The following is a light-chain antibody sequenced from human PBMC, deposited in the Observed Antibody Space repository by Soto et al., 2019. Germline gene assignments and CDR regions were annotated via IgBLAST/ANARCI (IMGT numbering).Light chain of an antibody. CDR1: QGIRNF. CDR2: AAS. Sequence: DIQMTQSPTSLSASVGDRVTITCRASQGIRNFVAWYQQKPGKPPKLLIYAASTLQSGVPSRFSGSGSGTVFTLTINSLQPEVGATYSCQKYSSVPVFGPGTKVEI. V-gene: IGKV1-27*01. CDR3: QKYSSVPV. J-gene: IGKJ3*01.